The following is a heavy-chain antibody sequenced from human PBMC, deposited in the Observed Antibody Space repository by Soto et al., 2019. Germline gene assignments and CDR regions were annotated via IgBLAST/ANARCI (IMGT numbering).Heavy chain of an antibody. CDR2: IWYDGSNK. J-gene: IGHJ6*02. CDR1: GFTFSSYG. V-gene: IGHV3-33*01. Sequence: GRSLRLSCAASGFTFSSYGMHWVRQAPGKGLEWVAVIWYDGSNKYYADSVKGRFTISRDNSRNTLYLQMNSLRAGDTAVYCCARSRISSSPAPFSLKTYHYYYGMDVWGQGTTVTVSS. D-gene: IGHD2-2*01. CDR3: ARSRISSSPAPFSLKTYHYYYGMDV.